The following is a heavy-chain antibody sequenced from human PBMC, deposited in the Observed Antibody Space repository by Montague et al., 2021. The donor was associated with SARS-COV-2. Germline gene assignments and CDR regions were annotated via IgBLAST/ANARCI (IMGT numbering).Heavy chain of an antibody. D-gene: IGHD3-10*01. J-gene: IGHJ4*02. CDR2: ISGRGDKI. V-gene: IGHV3-48*02. Sequence: SLRLSCAAPELSFSMFNMNWVRLSPGKGLEWIAHISGRGDKIYYADSVKGRFTISRDNARYSVFLHMDSLRDDDSAVYYCAGSGEWLIRRVFDYWGQGSLVAVSS. CDR3: AGSGEWLIRRVFDY. CDR1: ELSFSMFN.